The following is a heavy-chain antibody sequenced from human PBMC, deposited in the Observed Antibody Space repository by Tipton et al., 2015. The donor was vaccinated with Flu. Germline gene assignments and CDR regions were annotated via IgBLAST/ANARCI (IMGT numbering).Heavy chain of an antibody. CDR3: ARDGAGYNGAFDM. D-gene: IGHD5-24*01. Sequence: QLVQSGAELKKPGASVKVSCQGSGYSFTAHYMHWVRQAPGQGLEWMGWINTNDNGTRYPQKFQGRVSMTRDTSISTVCMELSRLSSDDTAMYYCARDGAGYNGAFDMWGQGTMVTVSS. J-gene: IGHJ3*02. CDR1: GYSFTAHY. V-gene: IGHV1-2*02. CDR2: INTNDNGT.